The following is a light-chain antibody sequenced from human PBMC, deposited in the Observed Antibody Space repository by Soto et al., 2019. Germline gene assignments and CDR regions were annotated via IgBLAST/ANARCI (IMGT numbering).Light chain of an antibody. Sequence: IPLTQSPAALSATMGDRVTIPCRASQDIAICLAWYQQKPGEAPKLLIYAASTVYCGVPSRFTGSGSGTDFTITSSSLQPEDFPNYCCQQYISYWTFGQGTKVDIK. CDR1: QDIAIC. J-gene: IGKJ1*01. V-gene: IGKV1-9*01. CDR3: QQYISYWT. CDR2: AAS.